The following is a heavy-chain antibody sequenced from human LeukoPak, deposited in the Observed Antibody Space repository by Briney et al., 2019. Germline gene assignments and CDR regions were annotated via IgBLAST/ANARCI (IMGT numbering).Heavy chain of an antibody. V-gene: IGHV3-21*01. Sequence: GGSLRLSCVASGFTFNSYSMNWVRQAPGRGLEWVSFISSSSSYIYYADSVKGRFTISRDNAKNSLYLQMNSLRAEDTAIYYCARDGTSGVSDAFDIWGQGTMVTVSS. CDR2: ISSSSSYI. CDR1: GFTFNSYS. CDR3: ARDGTSGVSDAFDI. D-gene: IGHD5/OR15-5a*01. J-gene: IGHJ3*02.